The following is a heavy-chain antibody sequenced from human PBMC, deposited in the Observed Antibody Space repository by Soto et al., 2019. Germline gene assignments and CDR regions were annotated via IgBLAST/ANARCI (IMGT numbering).Heavy chain of an antibody. J-gene: IGHJ4*02. V-gene: IGHV5-51*01. D-gene: IGHD2-21*02. Sequence: PGESLKISCKASGYRFTNYWIGWVRQMPGKGLEWMGIIYPGDSDTRYSPSFQGQVTISADKSINTAYLQWSSLKASDTAMYYCVVRVVTVRYAPNYFNYWGQGTLVTVSS. CDR2: IYPGDSDT. CDR1: GYRFTNYW. CDR3: VVRVVTVRYAPNYFNY.